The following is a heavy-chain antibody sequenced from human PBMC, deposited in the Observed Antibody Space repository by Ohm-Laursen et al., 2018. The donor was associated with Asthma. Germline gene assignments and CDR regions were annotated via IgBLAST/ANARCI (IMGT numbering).Heavy chain of an antibody. CDR3: ARDYRRRNYGMDV. CDR2: GGSYYDGGLK. J-gene: IGHJ6*02. V-gene: IGHV3-30-3*01. Sequence: RSLRLSCAASGFTFRSYAMHWVRQAPGKGLEWVAVGGSYYDGGLKYYADSVNGRFTVSRDDSKNTLYLQMNSLRPDDTAVYYCARDYRRRNYGMDVWGQGTTVTVSS. CDR1: GFTFRSYA. D-gene: IGHD3-16*02.